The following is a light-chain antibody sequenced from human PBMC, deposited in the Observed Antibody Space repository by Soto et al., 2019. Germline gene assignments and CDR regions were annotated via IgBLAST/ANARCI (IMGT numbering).Light chain of an antibody. Sequence: EIVLTQSPATLSLSPGERATLSCRASQSVSSYLAWYQQKPGQAPTLLIYDASNRATGIPGRFSGSGSGTDFTLTISSLEPEDFAVYYCQQRSNWPPWTFGQGTRWISN. CDR2: DAS. J-gene: IGKJ1*01. CDR3: QQRSNWPPWT. V-gene: IGKV3-11*01. CDR1: QSVSSY.